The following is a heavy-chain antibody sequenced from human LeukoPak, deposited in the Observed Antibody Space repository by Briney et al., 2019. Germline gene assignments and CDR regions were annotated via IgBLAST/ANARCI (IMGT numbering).Heavy chain of an antibody. CDR1: GFTFSSYE. V-gene: IGHV3-48*03. CDR3: ARVPSANSSTGD. J-gene: IGHJ4*02. D-gene: IGHD6-13*01. CDR2: ISSSGSTI. Sequence: PGGSLRLSRAASGFTFSSYEMNWVRQAPGKGLEWVSYISSSGSTIYYADSVKGRFTISRDNAKNSLYLQMDSLRAEDTAVYYCARVPSANSSTGDGGQGTLVTVSS.